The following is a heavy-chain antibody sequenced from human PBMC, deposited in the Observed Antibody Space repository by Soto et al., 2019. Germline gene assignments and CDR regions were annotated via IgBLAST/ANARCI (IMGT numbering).Heavy chain of an antibody. V-gene: IGHV3-11*06. CDR3: ARDLEVGAFLYYFHY. D-gene: IGHD1-26*01. Sequence: LRLSCKVSGFTFTDYYISWIRQAPGKGLEWLAYISVSSTYTNYADSVKGRFTISRDNAKRSVYLQMNGLRAEDTAVYYCARDLEVGAFLYYFHYWGQGALVTVSS. CDR2: ISVSSTYT. CDR1: GFTFTDYY. J-gene: IGHJ4*02.